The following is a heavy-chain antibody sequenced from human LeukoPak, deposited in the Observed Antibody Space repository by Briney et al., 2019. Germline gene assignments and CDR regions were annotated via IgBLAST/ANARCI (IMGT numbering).Heavy chain of an antibody. CDR3: AKSMSSSWYRGVDY. CDR2: FSGSGGST. D-gene: IGHD6-13*01. J-gene: IGHJ4*02. CDR1: GFIFSNYA. V-gene: IGHV3-23*01. Sequence: GGSLRLSCAASGFIFSNYAMSWVRQAPGKGLQWVSAFSGSGGSTYYADSVKGRFTISRDNSRNTLYLQMNSLRAEDTAVYYCAKSMSSSWYRGVDYWGQGTLVTVSS.